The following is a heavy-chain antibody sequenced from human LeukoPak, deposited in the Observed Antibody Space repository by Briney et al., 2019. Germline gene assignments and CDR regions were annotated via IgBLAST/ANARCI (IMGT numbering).Heavy chain of an antibody. CDR1: GNTVTRFS. CDR2: FDAEDGAR. CDR3: ATGYTYDYSLY. J-gene: IGHJ4*02. V-gene: IGHV1-24*01. D-gene: IGHD5-18*01. Sequence: GASVKVSCKVSGNTVTRFSILWVRQAPGHGLEWMGGFDAEDGARIFAQKFQGRVTMTEDTSTDTAYMDLSSLRSEDTAVYYCATGYTYDYSLYWGQGTLVTVSS.